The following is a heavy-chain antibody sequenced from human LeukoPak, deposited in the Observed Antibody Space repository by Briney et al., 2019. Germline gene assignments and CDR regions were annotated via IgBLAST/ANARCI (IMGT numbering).Heavy chain of an antibody. Sequence: GGSLRLSCVASGLTFTSSDFNWIRQAPGKGLEWLSTITRSGSNLYYADSVKGRFTISRDNSKNTLYLQMNSLRAEDTAVYYCARDIGPYCTSSSCYVSAYWGQGTLVTVSS. CDR2: ITRSGSNL. V-gene: IGHV3-21*01. CDR3: ARDIGPYCTSSSCYVSAY. CDR1: GLTFTSSD. J-gene: IGHJ4*02. D-gene: IGHD2-2*01.